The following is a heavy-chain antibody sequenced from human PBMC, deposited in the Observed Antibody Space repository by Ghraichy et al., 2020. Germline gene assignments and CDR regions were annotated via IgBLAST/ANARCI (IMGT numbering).Heavy chain of an antibody. D-gene: IGHD3-10*01. J-gene: IGHJ4*02. V-gene: IGHV1-69*02. CDR3: AILNHVDSGSPDK. CDR2: IIPIVGVT. CDR1: GGTFNSYT. Sequence: SVKVSCKASGGTFNSYTIMWVRQAPGQGLEWMGRIIPIVGVTNYAQRFQGRVTLSAEKSTNTAYMDLRGLTSEDTGVYYCAILNHVDSGSPDKWGQGSLVTVSS.